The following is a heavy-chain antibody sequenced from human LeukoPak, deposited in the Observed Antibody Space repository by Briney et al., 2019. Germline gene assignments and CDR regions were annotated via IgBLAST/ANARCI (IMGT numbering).Heavy chain of an antibody. J-gene: IGHJ5*02. CDR3: ARMGLYYYGFGEWNWLDP. CDR2: INHSGST. Sequence: SETLSLTCAVYGGSFSGYYWSWIRQPPGKGLEWIGEINHSGSTNYNPSLKSRVTISVDTSKNQFSLKLSSVTAADTAVYYCARMGLYYYGFGEWNWLDPWGQGTLVTVSS. V-gene: IGHV4-34*01. D-gene: IGHD3-10*01. CDR1: GGSFSGYY.